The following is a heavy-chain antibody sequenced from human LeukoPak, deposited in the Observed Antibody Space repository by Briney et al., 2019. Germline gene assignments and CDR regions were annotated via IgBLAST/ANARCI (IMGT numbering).Heavy chain of an antibody. V-gene: IGHV4-39*07. CDR3: ARDPPLGSGFLEWLLSDYYYMDV. CDR1: GGSISSSSYY. Sequence: SETLSLTCTVSGGSISSSSYYWGWIRQPPGKGLEWIGSIYYSGSTYYNPSLKSRVTISVDTSKNQFSLKLSSVTAADTAVYYCARDPPLGSGFLEWLLSDYYYMDVWGKGTTVTVSS. D-gene: IGHD3-3*01. CDR2: IYYSGST. J-gene: IGHJ6*03.